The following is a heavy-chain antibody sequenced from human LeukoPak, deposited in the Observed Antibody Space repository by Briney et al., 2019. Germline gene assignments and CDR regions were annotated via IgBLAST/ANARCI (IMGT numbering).Heavy chain of an antibody. Sequence: SQTLSLTCTVSGGSISSGDYYWSWIRQPPGKGLEWIGYIYYSGSTYYNPSLKSRVTISVDTSKNQFSLKLSSVTAADTAVYYCARDPTSFYYDSSGYYGAFDIWGQGTMVTVSS. CDR1: GGSISSGDYY. CDR2: IYYSGST. D-gene: IGHD3-22*01. CDR3: ARDPTSFYYDSSGYYGAFDI. J-gene: IGHJ3*02. V-gene: IGHV4-30-4*08.